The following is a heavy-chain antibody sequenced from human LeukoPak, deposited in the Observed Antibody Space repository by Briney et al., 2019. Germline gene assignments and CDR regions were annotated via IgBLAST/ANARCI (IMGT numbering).Heavy chain of an antibody. CDR3: ARQRRDGYNYLPENDY. CDR1: GFTFSSYA. D-gene: IGHD5-24*01. J-gene: IGHJ4*02. V-gene: IGHV3-30-3*01. CDR2: ISYDGSNK. Sequence: PGGSLRLSCAASGFTFSSYAMHWVRQAPGKGLEWVAVISYDGSNKYYADSVKGRFTISRDNSKNTLYLQMNSLRAEDTAVYYCARQRRDGYNYLPENDYWGQGTLVTVSS.